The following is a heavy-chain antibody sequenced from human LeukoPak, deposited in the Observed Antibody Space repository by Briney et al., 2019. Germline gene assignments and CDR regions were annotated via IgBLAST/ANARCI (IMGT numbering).Heavy chain of an antibody. CDR1: GVSFSSGTYY. CDR2: IYHSGST. D-gene: IGHD1-26*01. CDR3: DRDDSGIFDS. Sequence: SSETLSLTCTVSGVSFSSGTYYGSWIREHPGKGLEVSGHIYHSGSTYYSPSLKSPVTLSTDTSTNPSSINLRSLTAADTAISYRDRDDSGIFDSWGQGTLVTVSS. V-gene: IGHV4-31*01. J-gene: IGHJ5*01.